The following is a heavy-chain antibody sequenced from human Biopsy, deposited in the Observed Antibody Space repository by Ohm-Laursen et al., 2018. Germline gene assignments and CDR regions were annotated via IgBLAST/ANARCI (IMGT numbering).Heavy chain of an antibody. CDR1: GFTFDDYA. Sequence: SLRLSCAASGFTFDDYAMHWVRQAPGKGLEWVSGISWHSGSRGYADSVKGRFTISRDNAKKLLYLQMNSLRAEDTAVYYCARGDYFDSNGYFWFDPWGQGTLVTVSS. CDR3: ARGDYFDSNGYFWFDP. D-gene: IGHD3-22*01. CDR2: ISWHSGSR. V-gene: IGHV3-9*01. J-gene: IGHJ5*02.